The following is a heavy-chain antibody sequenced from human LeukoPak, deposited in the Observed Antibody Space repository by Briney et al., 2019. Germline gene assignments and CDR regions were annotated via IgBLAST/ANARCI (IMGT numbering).Heavy chain of an antibody. D-gene: IGHD2-2*01. CDR2: ISSNGGST. CDR3: ARYRCSSTSCFVDY. CDR1: GFTFSNYA. V-gene: IGHV3-64*01. J-gene: IGHJ4*02. Sequence: GGSLRLSCAASGFTFSNYAMCWVRQAPGKGLGYVSAISSNGGSTYYANSVKGRFTISRDNSKNTLYLQMGSLRAEDMAVYYCARYRCSSTSCFVDYWGQGALVTVSS.